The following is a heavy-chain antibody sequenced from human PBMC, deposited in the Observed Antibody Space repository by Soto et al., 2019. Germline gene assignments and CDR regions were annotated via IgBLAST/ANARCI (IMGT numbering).Heavy chain of an antibody. CDR1: GGSFSGYY. J-gene: IGHJ5*02. Sequence: PSETLSLTCAVYGGSFSGYYWSWIRQPPGKGLEWIGEINHSGSTNYNPSLKSRVTISVDTSKNQFSLKLSPVTAADTAVYYRARVLIDFWSGYYTQRRGARYWFDPWGQGTLVTVS. D-gene: IGHD3-3*01. CDR3: ARVLIDFWSGYYTQRRGARYWFDP. CDR2: INHSGST. V-gene: IGHV4-34*01.